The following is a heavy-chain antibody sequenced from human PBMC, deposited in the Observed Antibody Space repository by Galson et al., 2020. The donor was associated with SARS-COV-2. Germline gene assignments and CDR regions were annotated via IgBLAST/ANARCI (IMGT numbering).Heavy chain of an antibody. CDR2: ISYAGSSN. J-gene: IGHJ4*02. CDR3: ANDDIVTTIRGDSFGC. D-gene: IGHD5-12*01. Sequence: GESLKISCAASGFTFSTYGMHWVRQAPGKGLEWVADISYAGSSNFYADSVKGRFTISRDNSRNTLSLQMDSLRAEDTAVYYCANDDIVTTIRGDSFGCWGQGTLGTVSS. V-gene: IGHV3-30*18. CDR1: GFTFSTYG.